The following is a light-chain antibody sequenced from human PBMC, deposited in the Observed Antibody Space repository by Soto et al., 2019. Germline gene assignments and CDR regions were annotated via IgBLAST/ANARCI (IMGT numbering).Light chain of an antibody. J-gene: IGKJ4*01. Sequence: DIQMTQSPSTLSASVGDRVTITCRASQSVTPCLAWYQQGPGKAPKLLIYQASTLVSGVPSRFSGSGSGTEFTLTISSLQPDDFATYYCQHCDSSSLTFGGGTKVEI. V-gene: IGKV1-5*03. CDR3: QHCDSSSLT. CDR1: QSVTPC. CDR2: QAS.